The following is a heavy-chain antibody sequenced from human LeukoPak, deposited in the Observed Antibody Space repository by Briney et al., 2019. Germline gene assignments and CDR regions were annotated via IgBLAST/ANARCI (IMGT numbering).Heavy chain of an antibody. V-gene: IGHV5-51*01. CDR3: ARQIALGHTGDY. CDR1: GYSFTSYW. CDR2: IDPSDSET. J-gene: IGHJ4*02. D-gene: IGHD7-27*01. Sequence: PGESLKISCKASGYSFTSYWIGWVRQMPGKGLEWMGIIDPSDSETRYTPSFQGQVTISVDKSLTTADLQWNSLKASDTAMYYCARQIALGHTGDYWVQGTLVNVTS.